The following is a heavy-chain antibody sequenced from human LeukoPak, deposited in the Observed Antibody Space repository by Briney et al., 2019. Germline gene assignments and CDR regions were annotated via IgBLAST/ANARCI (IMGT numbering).Heavy chain of an antibody. D-gene: IGHD5-18*01. CDR1: GFTFSDYY. CDR2: ISSNGSTI. J-gene: IGHJ4*02. Sequence: PGGSLRLSCAASGFTFSDYYMSWIRQAPGKGLKWVSYISSNGSTIYYADSVKGRFTISRDNAKNSLYLQMNSLRAEDTAVYYCASRYSYGYGYFDYWGQGTLVTVSS. CDR3: ASRYSYGYGYFDY. V-gene: IGHV3-11*04.